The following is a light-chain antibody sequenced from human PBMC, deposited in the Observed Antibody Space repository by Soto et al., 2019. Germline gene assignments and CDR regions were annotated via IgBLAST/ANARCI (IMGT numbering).Light chain of an antibody. CDR2: GVS. J-gene: IGKJ5*01. CDR1: QSISSS. Sequence: DIQMTQSPSSLSASVADKVAITCRASQSISSSLNWYQQKSGKAPNLLIYGVSRLQGGVPSRFSGSGSGTDFTLSISSLQPEDFATYYCQQSYTAPSITFGQGTRLEIK. V-gene: IGKV1-39*01. CDR3: QQSYTAPSIT.